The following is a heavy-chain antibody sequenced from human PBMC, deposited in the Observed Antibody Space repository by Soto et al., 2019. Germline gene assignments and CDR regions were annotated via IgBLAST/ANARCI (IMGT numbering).Heavy chain of an antibody. CDR1: GGTFSSYA. J-gene: IGHJ4*02. V-gene: IGHV1-69*13. Sequence: SGKVSCKASGGTFSSYAISWVRQAPGRGLEWMGVIIPIFGTANYAQKFQGRVTITADESTSTAYMELSSLRSEDTAVYYCAREGYYYYSSGYNPFDYWGQGILVTVSS. D-gene: IGHD3-22*01. CDR2: IIPIFGTA. CDR3: AREGYYYYSSGYNPFDY.